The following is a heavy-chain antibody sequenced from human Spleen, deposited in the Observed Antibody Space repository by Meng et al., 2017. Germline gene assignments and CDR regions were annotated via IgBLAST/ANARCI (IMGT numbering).Heavy chain of an antibody. Sequence: QVQLVESGGGVVQPGRSLRLSCAASGFTFSSYGMPWVRQAPGKGLEWVAGISHDGSNKYYADSVKGRFTISRDNSKNTLYLQMNSLRAEDTAVYYCAGGYYYGDYWGHGTLVTVSS. D-gene: IGHD3-22*01. CDR2: ISHDGSNK. CDR3: AGGYYYGDY. CDR1: GFTFSSYG. V-gene: IGHV3-30*03. J-gene: IGHJ4*01.